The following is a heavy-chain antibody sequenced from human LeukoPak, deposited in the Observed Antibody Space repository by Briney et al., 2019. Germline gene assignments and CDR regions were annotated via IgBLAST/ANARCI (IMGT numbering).Heavy chain of an antibody. CDR2: IYSGGST. D-gene: IGHD3-10*01. CDR3: ASGSGSYRTPYYYMDV. J-gene: IGHJ6*03. V-gene: IGHV3-53*01. Sequence: GGSEKLLCAACVHNLNLNYMMGLPQAPGKGLECLPVIYSGGSTYYADSVKGRFTISRDNSKNTLYLQMNSLRAEDTAVYYCASGSGSYRTPYYYMDVWGTGTTVTVSS. CDR1: VHNLNLNY.